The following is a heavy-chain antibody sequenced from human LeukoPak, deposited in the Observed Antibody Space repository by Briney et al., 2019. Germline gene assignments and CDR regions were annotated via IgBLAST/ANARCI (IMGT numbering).Heavy chain of an antibody. CDR2: IYTSGST. V-gene: IGHV4-59*10. CDR3: ARAPLGYCSGGSCYSRGGWYFDL. CDR1: GGSFSGYY. J-gene: IGHJ2*01. Sequence: SETLSLTCAVYGGSFSGYYWSWIRQPPGKGLEWIGRIYTSGSTNYNPSLKSRVTMSVDTSKNQFSLKLSSVTAADTAVYYCARAPLGYCSGGSCYSRGGWYFDLWGRGTLVTVSS. D-gene: IGHD2-15*01.